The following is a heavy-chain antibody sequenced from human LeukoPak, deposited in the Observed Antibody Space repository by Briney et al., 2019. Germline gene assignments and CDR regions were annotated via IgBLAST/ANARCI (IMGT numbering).Heavy chain of an antibody. V-gene: IGHV4-59*11. D-gene: IGHD1-7*01. J-gene: IGHJ3*02. CDR1: GGSISGHY. CDR3: ARELHNWNYARGAFDI. Sequence: SETLSLTCTVSGGSISGHYWSWIRQPPGKGLEWIGYIYYSGSTNYNPSLKSRVTISVDTSKNQFSLKLSSVTAADTAVYYCARELHNWNYARGAFDIWGQGTMVTVSS. CDR2: IYYSGST.